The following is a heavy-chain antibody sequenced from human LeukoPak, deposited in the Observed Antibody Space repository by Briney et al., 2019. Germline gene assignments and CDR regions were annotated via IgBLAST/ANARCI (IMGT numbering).Heavy chain of an antibody. V-gene: IGHV1-18*01. J-gene: IGHJ6*03. CDR3: ARVTRAAAGPYYYYMDV. CDR2: ISAYNGNT. CDR1: GYTFTSYG. D-gene: IGHD6-13*01. Sequence: ASVKVSCKASGYTFTSYGISWVRQAPGQGLEWMGWISAYNGNTNYAQKLQGRVTMTTDTSTSTAYMELRSLRSDDTAVYYCARVTRAAAGPYYYYMDVWGKGTTVTVSS.